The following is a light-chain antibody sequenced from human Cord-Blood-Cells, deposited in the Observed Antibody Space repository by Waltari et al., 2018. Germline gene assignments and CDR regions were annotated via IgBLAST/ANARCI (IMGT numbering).Light chain of an antibody. CDR2: DDS. CDR1: NIGSKS. V-gene: IGLV3-21*03. CDR3: QLWDSSSDHYV. J-gene: IGLJ1*01. Sequence: SYVLTPPPSVSVAPGKKARITCGGNNIGSKSVNWYQQKPGQAHVLVVYDDSDRPAGLPERFSGSNPGNTATLTISRVEAGDEADYYCQLWDSSSDHYVFGTGTKVTVL.